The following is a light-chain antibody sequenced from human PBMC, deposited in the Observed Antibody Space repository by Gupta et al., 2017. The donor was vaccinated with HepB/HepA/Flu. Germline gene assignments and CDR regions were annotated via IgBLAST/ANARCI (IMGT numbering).Light chain of an antibody. Sequence: DIQLTQSPSSLSASVGDRVTITCRASQSIRDYLNWYKQKPGQAPKLLIYSASSGKRGVPSRFSGDGCGKDVTLTISGRLPEDFATYYCQQSYTEPPFTFGHGTKVEIK. J-gene: IGKJ3*01. V-gene: IGKV1-39*01. CDR1: QSIRDY. CDR3: QQSYTEPPFT. CDR2: SAS.